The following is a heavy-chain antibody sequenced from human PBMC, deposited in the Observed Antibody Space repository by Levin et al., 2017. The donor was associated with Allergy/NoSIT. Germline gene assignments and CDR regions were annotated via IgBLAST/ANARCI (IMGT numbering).Heavy chain of an antibody. CDR1: GFTFSSYA. J-gene: IGHJ6*03. D-gene: IGHD2-2*01. CDR2: ISYDGSNK. V-gene: IGHV3-30-3*01. Sequence: PGGSLRLSCAASGFTFSSYAMHWVRQAPGKGLEWVAVISYDGSNKYYADSVKGRFTISRDNSKNTLYLQMNSLRAEDTAVYYCARGVVVPAVIGAEDYYYYMDVWGKGTTVTVSS. CDR3: ARGVVVPAVIGAEDYYYYMDV.